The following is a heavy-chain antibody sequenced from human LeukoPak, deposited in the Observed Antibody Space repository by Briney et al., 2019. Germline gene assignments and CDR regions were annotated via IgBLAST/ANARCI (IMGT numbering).Heavy chain of an antibody. J-gene: IGHJ6*03. CDR3: ASCSYYYFYVDV. V-gene: IGHV4-39*01. CDR2: IYYSGST. D-gene: IGHD2-21*01. CDR1: GGSISSSDYY. Sequence: SETLSHTCTVSGGSISSSDYYWGWIRQPPGKGLEWIGSIYYSGSTYYNPSLKSRVTISVDTSKNQFSLKLSSVTAADTAVYFCASCSYYYFYVDVWGKGTTVTVSS.